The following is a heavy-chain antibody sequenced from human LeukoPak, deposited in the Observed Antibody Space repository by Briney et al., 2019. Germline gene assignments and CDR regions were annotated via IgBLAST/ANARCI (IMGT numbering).Heavy chain of an antibody. CDR2: ISGGGGST. D-gene: IGHD3-22*01. J-gene: IGHJ4*02. Sequence: QPGGSLRLSCAASGFTFSSYAMSRVRQAPGKGLEWVSAISGGGGSTYYADSVKGRFTISRDNSENTLYLQMNSLRAEDTAVYYCAKDRLGSSGYYYVDYWGQGTLVTVSS. V-gene: IGHV3-23*01. CDR3: AKDRLGSSGYYYVDY. CDR1: GFTFSSYA.